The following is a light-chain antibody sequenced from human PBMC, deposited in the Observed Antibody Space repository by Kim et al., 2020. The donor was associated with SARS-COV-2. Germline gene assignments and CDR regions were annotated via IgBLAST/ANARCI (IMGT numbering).Light chain of an antibody. CDR3: ATWNDSLNGPV. CDR2: RNN. Sequence: GQRVPIACSGSSSNIGSHTVNWYQRLPGMSPKLLIYRNNQRPSGVPDRFSGSKSGTSASLAISGLQPEDEAIYYCATWNDSLNGPVFGGGTQLTVL. J-gene: IGLJ3*02. CDR1: SSNIGSHT. V-gene: IGLV1-44*01.